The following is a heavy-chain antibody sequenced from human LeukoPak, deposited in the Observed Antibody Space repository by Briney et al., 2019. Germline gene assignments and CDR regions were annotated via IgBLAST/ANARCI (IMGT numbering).Heavy chain of an antibody. CDR1: GYTSTDYY. J-gene: IGHJ4*02. CDR2: INPKSGGT. D-gene: IGHD1-26*01. CDR3: VPSANYYYFDY. V-gene: IGHV1-2*02. Sequence: ASVKVSCKASGYTSTDYYIHWVRQAPGKGLEWMGWINPKSGGTSYPQKFQGRLTMTRDTSISTAYMELSRLGSDDTAVYYCVPSANYYYFDYWGQGTLVTVSS.